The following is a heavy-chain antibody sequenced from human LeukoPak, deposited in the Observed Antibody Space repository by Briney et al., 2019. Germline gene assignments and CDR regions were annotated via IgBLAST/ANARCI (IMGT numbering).Heavy chain of an antibody. J-gene: IGHJ4*02. CDR2: INHSGST. CDR1: GGSFSGYY. D-gene: IGHD3-22*01. CDR3: ARGGKGRYYDSSGYYYY. V-gene: IGHV4-34*01. Sequence: SETLSRNCAVYGGSFSGYYWSWIRQPPGKGLEWFGEINHSGSTNYTPSLKSRVTISVDTSKNQFSLKLSSVTAADTAVYYCARGGKGRYYDSSGYYYYWGQGTLVTVSS.